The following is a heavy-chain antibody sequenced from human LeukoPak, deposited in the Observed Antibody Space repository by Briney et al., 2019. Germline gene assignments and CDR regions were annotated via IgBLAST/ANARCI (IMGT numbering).Heavy chain of an antibody. CDR3: ARSCSSTSCYYYYYYGMDV. CDR1: GGSISSGGYY. D-gene: IGHD2-2*01. Sequence: SETLSLTCTVSGGSISSGGYYWSWIRQHPGKGLEWIGYIYYSGSTYYNPPLKSRVTISVDTSKNQFSLKLSSVTAADTAVYYCARSCSSTSCYYYYYYGMDVWGQGTTVTVSS. V-gene: IGHV4-31*03. J-gene: IGHJ6*02. CDR2: IYYSGST.